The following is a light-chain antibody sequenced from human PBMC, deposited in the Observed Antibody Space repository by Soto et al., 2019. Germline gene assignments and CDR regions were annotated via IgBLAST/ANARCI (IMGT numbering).Light chain of an antibody. V-gene: IGKV1-5*03. CDR1: QSISSW. CDR3: QQYNSYLMYT. Sequence: DIPMTQSPSTLSASVGDRVTITCRASQSISSWLAWYQQKPGKAPKLLIYKASSLESGVPSRFSGSGSGTEFTLTISSLQPDDFATDYCQQYNSYLMYTFGQGTKLEIK. CDR2: KAS. J-gene: IGKJ2*01.